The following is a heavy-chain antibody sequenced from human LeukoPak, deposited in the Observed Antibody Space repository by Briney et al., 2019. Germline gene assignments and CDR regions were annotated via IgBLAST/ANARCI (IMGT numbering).Heavy chain of an antibody. V-gene: IGHV3-11*05. J-gene: IGHJ3*02. D-gene: IGHD3-10*01. CDR1: GFTSGNHF. CDR2: ISSTSGYT. CDR3: AREGVRGSEALSAFDI. Sequence: GGPLRFPGAASGFTSGNHFMRRVRQAPGKGLEWVSYISSTSGYTDYADSVKGRLVIIRDNAKNLLYLQMNSLRSEDTAVYYCAREGVRGSEALSAFDIWGQGTPVTVSS.